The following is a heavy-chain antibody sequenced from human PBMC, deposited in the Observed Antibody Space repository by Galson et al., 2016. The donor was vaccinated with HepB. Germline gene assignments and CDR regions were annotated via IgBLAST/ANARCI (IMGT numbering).Heavy chain of an antibody. CDR2: IGTAGDT. D-gene: IGHD3-10*01. J-gene: IGHJ4*02. CDR3: ERGYYGSGSYYFDY. V-gene: IGHV3-13*01. Sequence: SLRLSCAASGFTFSSYDMHWVRQATGKGLEWVSAIGTAGDTYYPGSVKGRFTISRENAKNSLYLQMNSLRAGDTAVYYCERGYYGSGSYYFDYWGQGTLVTVSS. CDR1: GFTFSSYD.